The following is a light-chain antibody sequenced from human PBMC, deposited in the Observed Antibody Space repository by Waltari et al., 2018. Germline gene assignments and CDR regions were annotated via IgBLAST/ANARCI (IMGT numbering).Light chain of an antibody. V-gene: IGKV1-33*01. CDR2: DAS. J-gene: IGKJ4*01. CDR1: QDISNY. Sequence: DIQMTQSPSSLSASVGDRVTITCQASQDISNYLNWYQQKPGKAPKLLIYDASNLETGVPSRFSGSGSGTDFTFTISSLQPEDIATNYCQQHDNLPLTFGGGTKVEIK. CDR3: QQHDNLPLT.